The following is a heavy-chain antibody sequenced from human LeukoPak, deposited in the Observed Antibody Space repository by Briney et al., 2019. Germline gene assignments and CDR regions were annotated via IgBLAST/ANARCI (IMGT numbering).Heavy chain of an antibody. CDR1: GGSINTNY. Sequence: SETLSLTCSVSGGSINTNYWNWIRQPPGGGVERIGYIYYSGITNYNPSLKSRVTISADTSKNQFSLKLSSVTAADTAVYYCARLHYDTSGYYYFDYWGQGTLVTVSS. D-gene: IGHD3-22*01. J-gene: IGHJ4*02. CDR3: ARLHYDTSGYYYFDY. CDR2: IYYSGIT. V-gene: IGHV4-59*01.